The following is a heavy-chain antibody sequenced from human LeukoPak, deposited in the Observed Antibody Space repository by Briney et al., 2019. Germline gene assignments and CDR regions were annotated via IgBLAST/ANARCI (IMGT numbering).Heavy chain of an antibody. J-gene: IGHJ4*02. V-gene: IGHV4-39*01. D-gene: IGHD3-22*01. CDR3: ASTDYYDSSGYPVPLDY. Sequence: PSETLSLTCTVSGGSISSSSYYWGWIRQPPGKGLEWIGNIYYIGSTYYNPSLKSRVTISVDTSKNQFSLKLSSVTAADTAVYYCASTDYYDSSGYPVPLDYWGQGALVTVSS. CDR2: IYYIGST. CDR1: GGSISSSSYY.